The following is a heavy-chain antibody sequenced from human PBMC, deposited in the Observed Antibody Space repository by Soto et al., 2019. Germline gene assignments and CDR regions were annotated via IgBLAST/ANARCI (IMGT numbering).Heavy chain of an antibody. V-gene: IGHV2-70*01. Sequence: GSGPTLVNPTQTLTLTCTFSGFSVSSSGMYMSWIRQPPGKALEWLALIDWDDDKYYSTSLKTRLTISKDTSKNQVVLRMTNMDPVDTATYYCARISRYYDILIGYTDAFDIWGQGTMVTVSS. CDR2: IDWDDDK. D-gene: IGHD3-9*01. J-gene: IGHJ3*02. CDR3: ARISRYYDILIGYTDAFDI. CDR1: GFSVSSSGMY.